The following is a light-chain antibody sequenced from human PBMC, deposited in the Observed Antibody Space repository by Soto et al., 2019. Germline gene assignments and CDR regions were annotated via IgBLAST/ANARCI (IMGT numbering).Light chain of an antibody. CDR2: SNN. Sequence: QSVLTQPPSASGTPGQRVTISCSGSRSNIGSKTVNWYHQLPGTAPKLLIYSNNQRPSGVPDRFSGSKSGTSASLAISGLQSEDEADYYCATWDDSLNGLFGTGTKVTVL. V-gene: IGLV1-44*01. CDR1: RSNIGSKT. CDR3: ATWDDSLNGL. J-gene: IGLJ1*01.